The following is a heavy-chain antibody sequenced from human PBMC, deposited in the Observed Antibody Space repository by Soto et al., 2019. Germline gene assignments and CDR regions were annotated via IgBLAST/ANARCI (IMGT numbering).Heavy chain of an antibody. CDR1: GYTFTAYY. V-gene: IGHV1-2*02. CDR2: INPMFGDT. J-gene: IGHJ6*02. D-gene: IGHD3-10*01. Sequence: QVQLVQSGAEVKEPGDSVRVSCAASGYTFTAYYIHWVRQAPGQGLEWMGWINPMFGDTTYAQDFQGRVSVTRDMSISTVYMELSRLTSDDTAIYYCARNLDYYYGPGSGNGHGFWGQGTTVTVFS. CDR3: ARNLDYYYGPGSGNGHGF.